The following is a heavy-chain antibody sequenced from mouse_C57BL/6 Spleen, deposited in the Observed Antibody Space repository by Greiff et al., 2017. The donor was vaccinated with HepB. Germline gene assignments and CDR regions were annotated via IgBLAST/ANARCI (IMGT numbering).Heavy chain of an antibody. CDR2: TNPTNGRT. Sequence: VQLQQSGAELVKAGASVKMSCKASGYTFTSYWMHWVKQRLGQGLEWFAETNPTNGRTYYNEKFKSKATLTVDKSSSQAYMLLSGPTFEDSAVYYCARIKKIVATYFDYWGQGTTLTGSS. V-gene: IGHV1S81*02. CDR3: ARIKKIVATYFDY. CDR1: GYTFTSYW. J-gene: IGHJ2*01. D-gene: IGHD1-1*01.